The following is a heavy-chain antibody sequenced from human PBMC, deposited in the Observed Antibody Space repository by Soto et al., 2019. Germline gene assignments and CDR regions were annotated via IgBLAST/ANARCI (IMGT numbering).Heavy chain of an antibody. J-gene: IGHJ4*02. CDR2: ISINSNHK. CDR3: VRGGGGGQFDY. CDR1: GFTFSAFY. D-gene: IGHD2-21*01. Sequence: QIKLVESGGGVVKPGGSLRLSCAASGFTFSAFYMTWVRQAPGKGLEWLSYISINSNHKEYGDSVKGRHTISSDNAKNSLYLQMNSLRADDTAVYYCVRGGGGGQFDYWGQGTLVTVAS. V-gene: IGHV3-11*06.